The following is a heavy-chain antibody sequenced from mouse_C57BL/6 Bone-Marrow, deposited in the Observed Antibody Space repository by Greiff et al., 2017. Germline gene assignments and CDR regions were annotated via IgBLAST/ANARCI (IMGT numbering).Heavy chain of an antibody. J-gene: IGHJ4*01. D-gene: IGHD1-3*01. V-gene: IGHV1-81*01. CDR3: ASPLYYAMDY. CDR1: GYTFTSYG. CDR2: IYPRSGNT. Sequence: VQLQQSGAELARPGASVKLSCKASGYTFTSYGISWVKQRTGQGLEWIGEIYPRSGNTYYNEKFKGKATLTADKSSSTAYMELRSLTSEDSAVYFCASPLYYAMDYWGQGTSVTVSS.